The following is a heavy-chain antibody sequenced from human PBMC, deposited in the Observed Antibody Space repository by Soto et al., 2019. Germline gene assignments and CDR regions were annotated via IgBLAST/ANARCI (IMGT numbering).Heavy chain of an antibody. J-gene: IGHJ6*02. Sequence: ASVKVSCKASGYTFASYDINWVRQATGQGLEWMGWMNPNSGNTGYAQKFQGRVTMTRNTSISTAYMELSSLRSEDTAVYYCARGSSSWYYYYGMDVWGQGTTVTVSS. D-gene: IGHD6-13*01. CDR1: GYTFASYD. CDR2: MNPNSGNT. V-gene: IGHV1-8*01. CDR3: ARGSSSWYYYYGMDV.